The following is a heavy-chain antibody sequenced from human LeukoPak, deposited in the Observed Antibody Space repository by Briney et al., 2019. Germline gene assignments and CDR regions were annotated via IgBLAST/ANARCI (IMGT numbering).Heavy chain of an antibody. CDR3: ARQSLRAIAIAARPGNYFDY. V-gene: IGHV4-39*01. D-gene: IGHD6-6*01. J-gene: IGHJ4*02. CDR2: ICYSGNT. CDR1: GGSICSISDF. Sequence: PSETLSLTCSVSGGSICSISDFWGWLRQPPGRGVEWIGSICYSGNTYYNPSLKSRVTISLDTSNNQFSLKLSSVTAADTAVYYCARQSLRAIAIAARPGNYFDYWGQGTLVTVSS.